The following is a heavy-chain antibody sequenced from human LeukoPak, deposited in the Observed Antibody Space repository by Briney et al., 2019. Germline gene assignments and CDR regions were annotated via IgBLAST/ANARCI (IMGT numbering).Heavy chain of an antibody. J-gene: IGHJ4*02. Sequence: GGSLKLSCAASGFTFSGSAMHWVRQASGKGLEWVGRIRSKANSYATAYAASVKGGFTISRDDSKNTAYLQMNSLKTEDTAVYYCNPTGYSGYDLSHPFDYWGQGTLVTVSS. CDR2: IRSKANSYAT. CDR3: NPTGYSGYDLSHPFDY. CDR1: GFTFSGSA. D-gene: IGHD5-12*01. V-gene: IGHV3-73*01.